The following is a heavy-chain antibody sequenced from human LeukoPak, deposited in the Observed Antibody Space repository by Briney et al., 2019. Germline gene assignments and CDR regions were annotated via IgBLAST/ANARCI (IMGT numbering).Heavy chain of an antibody. D-gene: IGHD6-19*01. CDR2: ISYDRSNK. CDR3: AKDFSVAMDYFDY. Sequence: PGGSLRLSCAASGFTFSSYGMHWVRQAPGKGLEWVAVISYDRSNKYYADSVKGRFTISRDNSKNTLYLQMNSLRAEDTAVYYCAKDFSVAMDYFDYWGQGTLVTVSS. CDR1: GFTFSSYG. J-gene: IGHJ4*02. V-gene: IGHV3-30*18.